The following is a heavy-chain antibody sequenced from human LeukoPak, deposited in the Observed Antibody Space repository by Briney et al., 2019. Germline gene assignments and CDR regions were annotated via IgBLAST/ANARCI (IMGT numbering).Heavy chain of an antibody. V-gene: IGHV4-39*01. J-gene: IGHJ4*02. CDR1: GGSISGSCYY. CDR3: ATIGITGTPLRDY. D-gene: IGHD1-20*01. Sequence: SETLSLTCSVSGGSISGSCYYWGWIRQPPGKGLEWIGSIYYSGSTYYNPSLKSRVTISVDTSKNQFSLKLSSVTAADTAVYHGATIGITGTPLRDYWGQGTLVTVSS. CDR2: IYYSGST.